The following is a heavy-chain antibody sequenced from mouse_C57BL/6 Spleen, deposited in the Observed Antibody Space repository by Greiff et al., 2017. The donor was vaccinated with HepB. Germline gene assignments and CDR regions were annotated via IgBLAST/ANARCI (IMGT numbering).Heavy chain of an antibody. CDR3: ARSGIITTVVADY. V-gene: IGHV1-64*01. D-gene: IGHD1-1*01. J-gene: IGHJ2*01. CDR2: IHPNSGST. Sequence: QVQLQQPGAELVKPGASVKLSCKASGYTFTSYWMHWVKQRPGQGLEWIGMIHPNSGSTNYNEKFKSKATLTVDKSSSTAYMQLSSLTSEDSAVYYCARSGIITTVVADYWGQGTTLTVSS. CDR1: GYTFTSYW.